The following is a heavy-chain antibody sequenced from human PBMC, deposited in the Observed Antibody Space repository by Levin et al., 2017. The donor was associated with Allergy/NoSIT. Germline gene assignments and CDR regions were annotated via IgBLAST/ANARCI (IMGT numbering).Heavy chain of an antibody. V-gene: IGHV3-23*01. CDR1: GFTFSTYA. D-gene: IGHD3-3*01. CDR2: ISGSGDET. CDR3: SKADYDFWTGYTYHYYYMDV. Sequence: GGSLRLSCVASGFTFSTYAMIWVRQAPGQGLEWVSSISGSGDETKYADSVKGRFTISRDNSKNPVFLQMSGLRAEDTAVYYCSKADYDFWTGYTYHYYYMDVWGNGTTVTVSS. J-gene: IGHJ6*03.